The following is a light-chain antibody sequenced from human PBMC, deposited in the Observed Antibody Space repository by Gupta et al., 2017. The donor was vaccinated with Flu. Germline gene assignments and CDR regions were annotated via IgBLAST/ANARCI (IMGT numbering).Light chain of an antibody. CDR1: TSDVGGYNY. Sequence: SALTQPPSASGSPGPSVTISCTGTTSDVGGYNYVSWYHQHPGKAPKLMIYEVTKRPAGAPVRFSGSKAGNTASLTVSAPEEEEADDYYCSADASSNNFVFGTGTKVTVL. J-gene: IGLJ1*01. V-gene: IGLV2-8*01. CDR2: EVT. CDR3: SADASSNNFV.